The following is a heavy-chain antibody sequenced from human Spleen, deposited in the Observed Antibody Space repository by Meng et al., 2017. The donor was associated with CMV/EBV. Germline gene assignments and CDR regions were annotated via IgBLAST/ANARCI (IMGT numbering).Heavy chain of an antibody. V-gene: IGHV3-7*03. CDR1: GFTFTHFW. Sequence: GESLKISCVASGFTFTHFWMVWVRQAPGKGLEWVANIKEDGSVTYYMDSVKGRFTISRDNVKNSLYLQMNSLRAEDTAVYYCAKWDTAMVDAFDIWGQGTMVTVSS. CDR3: AKWDTAMVDAFDI. J-gene: IGHJ3*02. D-gene: IGHD5-18*01. CDR2: IKEDGSVT.